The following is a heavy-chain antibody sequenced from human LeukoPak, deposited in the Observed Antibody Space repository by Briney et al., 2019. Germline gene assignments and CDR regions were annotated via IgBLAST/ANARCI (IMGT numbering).Heavy chain of an antibody. V-gene: IGHV4-4*07. Sequence: SETLSLTCTVSGASLSSFYWSWIRQSAEKGLEWIGRIYISGSSNYNPYLKSRVTISVDKSKNQLSLKVSSVTAADTAVYFCARDQATSDYYYYMDVWGRGTTVTVSS. CDR3: ARDQATSDYYYYMDV. J-gene: IGHJ6*03. CDR1: GASLSSFY. D-gene: IGHD1/OR15-1a*01. CDR2: IYISGSS.